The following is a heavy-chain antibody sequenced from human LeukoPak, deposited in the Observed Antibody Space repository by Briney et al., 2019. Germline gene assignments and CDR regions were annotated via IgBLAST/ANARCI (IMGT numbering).Heavy chain of an antibody. CDR3: ARRDSSGWPNFDY. CDR2: IYYSGST. V-gene: IGHV4-59*08. J-gene: IGHJ4*02. Sequence: SETLSLTCTVSGGSISSYYWSWIRQPPGKGLEWIGYIYYSGSTNYNPSLKSRVTISVDTSKNQFSLKLSSVTPADTAVYYCARRDSSGWPNFDYWGQGTLVTVSS. D-gene: IGHD6-19*01. CDR1: GGSISSYY.